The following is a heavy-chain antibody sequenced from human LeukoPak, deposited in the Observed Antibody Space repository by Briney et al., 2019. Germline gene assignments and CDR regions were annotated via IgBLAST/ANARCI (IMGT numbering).Heavy chain of an antibody. V-gene: IGHV3-15*01. D-gene: IGHD2/OR15-2a*01. J-gene: IGHJ4*02. CDR3: ARSLSDY. CDR2: IRPTKTDGGAP. CDR1: GFTFSDAW. Sequence: PGGSLRLSCAASGFTFSDAWMTWVRQAPGKGLEWVGRIRPTKTDGGAPFYAAPVKGRFTISRDDSTDRLYLQMNSLKTEDTAVYYCARSLSDYWGQGTLVTVSS.